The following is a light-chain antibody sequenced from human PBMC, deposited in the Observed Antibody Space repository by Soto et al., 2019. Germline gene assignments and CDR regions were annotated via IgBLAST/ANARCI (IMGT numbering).Light chain of an antibody. CDR2: EVS. Sequence: QSVLTQPPSASGSPGQSVTISCTGTSSYVGGYNYVSWYQQHPGKAPKLMIYEVSKRPSGVPDRFSGSKSGNTASLTVSGLQAEDLADYYCSSLAVNRNSVFGTATKVTVL. V-gene: IGLV2-8*01. CDR1: SSYVGGYNY. CDR3: SSLAVNRNSV. J-gene: IGLJ1*01.